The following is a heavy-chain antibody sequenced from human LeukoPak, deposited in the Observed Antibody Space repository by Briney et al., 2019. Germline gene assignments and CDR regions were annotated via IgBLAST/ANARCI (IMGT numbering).Heavy chain of an antibody. J-gene: IGHJ4*02. CDR1: GGSFSGYY. CDR3: ASRRDGYTN. CDR2: INHSGST. D-gene: IGHD5-24*01. Sequence: SETLSLTCAVYGGSFSGYYWSWIRQPPGKGLEWIGEINHSGSTNYNPSLKSRVTISVDTSKNQFSLKLSSETAADTAVYYCASRRDGYTNWGQGTLVTVSS. V-gene: IGHV4-34*01.